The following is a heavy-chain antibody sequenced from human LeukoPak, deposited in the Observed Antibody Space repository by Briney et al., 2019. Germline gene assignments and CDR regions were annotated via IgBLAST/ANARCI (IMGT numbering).Heavy chain of an antibody. Sequence: PGGSLRLSCAASGCTFSSYEMNWGRQAPGKGLEWVSYISSSGSTIYYADSVKGRFTISRDNAKNSLYLQMNSLRAEDTAVYYCARVLDSSSWATYGMDVWGQGTTVTVSS. V-gene: IGHV3-48*03. CDR1: GCTFSSYE. CDR2: ISSSGSTI. D-gene: IGHD6-13*01. CDR3: ARVLDSSSWATYGMDV. J-gene: IGHJ6*02.